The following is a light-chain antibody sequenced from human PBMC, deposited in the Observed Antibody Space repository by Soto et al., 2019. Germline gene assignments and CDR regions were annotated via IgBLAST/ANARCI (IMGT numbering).Light chain of an antibody. CDR1: QSVSSD. Sequence: EIVITQSPATLSVSPGERATLSCRASQSVSSDLAWYQQKPGQAPRLLIYDASTRATGIPVRFSGSGSGAEFTLTISSLQSEDFAVYYCQHYNEWPNIVGQGTKVDIK. CDR2: DAS. J-gene: IGKJ2*01. CDR3: QHYNEWPNI. V-gene: IGKV3-15*01.